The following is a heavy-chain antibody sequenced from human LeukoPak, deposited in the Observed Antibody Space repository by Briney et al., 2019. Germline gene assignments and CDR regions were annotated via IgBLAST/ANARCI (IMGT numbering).Heavy chain of an antibody. CDR2: IYPGDSDP. CDR1: GYRFNTYW. Sequence: GESLKISCKGSGYRFNTYWIAWVRQMPGKGLEWMGIIYPGDSDPRYRPSFQGQVNISADKSISTAYLQWNSLKASDTAMYYCARVHDSSGYYWYFDLWGRGTLATVSS. D-gene: IGHD3-22*01. J-gene: IGHJ2*01. V-gene: IGHV5-51*01. CDR3: ARVHDSSGYYWYFDL.